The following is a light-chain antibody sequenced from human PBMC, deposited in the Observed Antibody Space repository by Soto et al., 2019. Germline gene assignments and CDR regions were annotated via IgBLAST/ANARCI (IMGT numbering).Light chain of an antibody. CDR2: GAS. J-gene: IGKJ1*01. CDR3: QPYAGSPWT. CDR1: QTIRSNY. Sequence: ETVLTQSPGTLSLSPGERATLSCRASQTIRSNYLAWYRQTPGQAPRLLIYGASNRATGIADRFSGSGSGTHFTLIISRLEPEDFALYYCQPYAGSPWTFGQGTKVEIK. V-gene: IGKV3-20*01.